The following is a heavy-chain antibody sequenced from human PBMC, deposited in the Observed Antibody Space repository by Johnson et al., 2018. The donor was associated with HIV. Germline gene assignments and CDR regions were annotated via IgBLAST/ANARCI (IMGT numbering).Heavy chain of an antibody. CDR1: GFTFCISC. V-gene: IGHV3-66*01. Sequence: VHLVESGGGLVQPGGSLRLSYAASGFTFCISCMSWVRQPPGKGLEWVSVLFSGGSIYFADSVKGRFTISRDNSKNTLYLQMNSLRAEDTAVYYCARACRDGYTCDAFDIWGQGTMVTVSS. CDR2: LFSGGSI. CDR3: ARACRDGYTCDAFDI. D-gene: IGHD5-24*01. J-gene: IGHJ3*02.